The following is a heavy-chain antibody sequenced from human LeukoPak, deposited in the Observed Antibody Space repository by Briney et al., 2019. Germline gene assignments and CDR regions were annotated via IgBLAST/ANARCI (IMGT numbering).Heavy chain of an antibody. CDR3: ARSQWLVLDY. V-gene: IGHV4-39*07. D-gene: IGHD6-19*01. Sequence: PSETLSLTCTVSGGSISSSSDYWGWIRQPPGKGLEWIGIIYYSGSTYYNPSLKSRVTISVDTSKNQFSLKLSSVTAADTAVYYCARSQWLVLDYWGQGILVTVSS. CDR2: IYYSGST. J-gene: IGHJ4*02. CDR1: GGSISSSSDY.